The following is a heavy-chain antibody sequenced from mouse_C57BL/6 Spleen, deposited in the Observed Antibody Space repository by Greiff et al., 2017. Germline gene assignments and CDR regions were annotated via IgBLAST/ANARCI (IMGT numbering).Heavy chain of an antibody. Sequence: VQLQQPGAELVMPGASVKLSCKASGYTFTSYWMHWVKQRPGQGLEWIGEIDPSDSYTNYNQKFKGKSTLTVDKSSSTAYMQLSSLTSEDSAVYYCARVDDYDEGFAYWGQGTLVTVSA. CDR3: ARVDDYDEGFAY. J-gene: IGHJ3*01. CDR2: IDPSDSYT. V-gene: IGHV1-69*01. D-gene: IGHD2-4*01. CDR1: GYTFTSYW.